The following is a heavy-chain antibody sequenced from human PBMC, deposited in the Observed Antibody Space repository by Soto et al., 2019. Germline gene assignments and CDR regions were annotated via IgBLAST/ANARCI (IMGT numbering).Heavy chain of an antibody. Sequence: TLSLTCSVSGDSISTVDYFWAWIRQPPGQALEYIGYIYKSTTTYYNPSFESRVAISLDTSKSQFSLTVASVTAADTAVYFCARGRYCLTGRCFPNWFDSWGQGTLVTVSS. J-gene: IGHJ5*01. CDR1: GDSISTVDYF. V-gene: IGHV4-30-4*01. CDR2: IYKSTTT. D-gene: IGHD2-15*01. CDR3: ARGRYCLTGRCFPNWFDS.